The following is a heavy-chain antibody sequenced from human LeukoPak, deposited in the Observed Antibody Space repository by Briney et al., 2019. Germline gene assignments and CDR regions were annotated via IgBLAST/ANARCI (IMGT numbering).Heavy chain of an antibody. J-gene: IGHJ4*02. CDR3: ASSPGYCSSISCYSYFDY. CDR2: IYTSGST. CDR1: GGSISSYY. V-gene: IGHV4-4*07. Sequence: SETLSLTCTVSGGSISSYYRSWIRQPAGEGLEWIGRIYTSGSTNYNPSLKSRVTMSVDTSKNQFSLKLSSVTAADTAVYYCASSPGYCSSISCYSYFDYWGQGTLVTVSS. D-gene: IGHD2-2*02.